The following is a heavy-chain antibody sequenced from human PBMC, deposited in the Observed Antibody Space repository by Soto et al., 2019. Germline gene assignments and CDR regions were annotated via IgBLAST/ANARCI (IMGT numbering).Heavy chain of an antibody. CDR2: IYTSGST. Sequence: QVQLQESGPGLVKPSETLFLTCTVSGGSISSYYWSWIRQPAGKGLEWIGRIYTSGSTNYCPSLKSRVTMSVDTSKNQFSLRLSSETAADTAVYFCARDSGDYQGFDYWGQGTLVTVSS. CDR3: ARDSGDYQGFDY. J-gene: IGHJ4*02. D-gene: IGHD4-17*01. V-gene: IGHV4-4*07. CDR1: GGSISSYY.